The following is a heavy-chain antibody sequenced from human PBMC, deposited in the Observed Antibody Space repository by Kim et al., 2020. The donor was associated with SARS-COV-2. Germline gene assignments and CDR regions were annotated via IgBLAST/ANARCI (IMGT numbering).Heavy chain of an antibody. Sequence: GGSLRLSCAASGFTFSSYSMNWVRQAPGKGLEWVSSISSSSSYIYYADSVKGRFTISRDNAKNSLYLQMNSLRAEDTAVYYCARSGVPAAPPDYWGQGTLVTVSS. CDR2: ISSSSSYI. CDR1: GFTFSSYS. D-gene: IGHD2-2*01. V-gene: IGHV3-21*01. J-gene: IGHJ4*02. CDR3: ARSGVPAAPPDY.